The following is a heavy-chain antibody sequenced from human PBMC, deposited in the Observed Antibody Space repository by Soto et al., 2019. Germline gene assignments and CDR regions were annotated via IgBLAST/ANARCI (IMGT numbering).Heavy chain of an antibody. J-gene: IGHJ4*02. CDR3: AKPPVAAAGYYFDY. D-gene: IGHD6-13*01. CDR1: GFTFRTYT. V-gene: IGHV3-23*01. CDR2: ISASGGST. Sequence: GGFLRLSCAASGFTFRTYTMSWVRQAPGGGLEWVSGISASGGSTYYADSVKGRFTISRDNSKNTLYVQMNSLRAEDTAVYYCAKPPVAAAGYYFDYWGQGSLVTVSS.